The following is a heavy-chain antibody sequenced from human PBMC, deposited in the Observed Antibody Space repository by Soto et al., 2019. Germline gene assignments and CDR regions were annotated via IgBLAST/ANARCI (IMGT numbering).Heavy chain of an antibody. CDR3: ARGSHVDFWSGYYPYGMDV. D-gene: IGHD3-3*01. V-gene: IGHV3-74*01. CDR2: INSDGSST. CDR1: GFTFSSYW. J-gene: IGHJ6*02. Sequence: GGSLRLSCAASGFTFSSYWMHWVRQAPGKGLVWVSRINSDGSSTSYADSVKGRFTISRDNAKNTLYLQMNSLRAEDTAVYYCARGSHVDFWSGYYPYGMDVWGQGTTVTVSS.